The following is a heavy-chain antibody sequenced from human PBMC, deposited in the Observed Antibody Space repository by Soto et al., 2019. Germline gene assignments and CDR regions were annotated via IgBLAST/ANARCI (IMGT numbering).Heavy chain of an antibody. D-gene: IGHD6-6*01. V-gene: IGHV3-21*01. CDR3: AKSMAARLDWFDP. J-gene: IGHJ5*02. CDR1: GFTFSSYS. CDR2: ISSSGTYI. Sequence: EVQLVESGGGLVKPGGSLRLSCAASGFTFSSYSMNWVRQAPGKGLEWVSSISSSGTYIYYADSVKGRFTVSRDNAKNSLWLQMNSLRAEDTAVYYCAKSMAARLDWFDPWGQGTLVTVSS.